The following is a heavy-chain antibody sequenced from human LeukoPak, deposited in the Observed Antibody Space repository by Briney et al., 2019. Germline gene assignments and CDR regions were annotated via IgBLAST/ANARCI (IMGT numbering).Heavy chain of an antibody. J-gene: IGHJ4*02. CDR2: INPNSGGT. V-gene: IGHV1-2*06. CDR3: ARGRNSVYYFNVVAPSYFDY. D-gene: IGHD3-22*01. Sequence: ASVKVSCKASGYTFTGYYMHWVRQAPGQGLEWVGRINPNSGGTNYAQKFQGGVTMTRDTSINTAYMDLSRLRSDDTAVYYCARGRNSVYYFNVVAPSYFDYWGQGTLVTVSS. CDR1: GYTFTGYY.